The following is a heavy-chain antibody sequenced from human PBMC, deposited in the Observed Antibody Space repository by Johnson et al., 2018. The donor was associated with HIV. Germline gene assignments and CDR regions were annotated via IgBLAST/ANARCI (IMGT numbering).Heavy chain of an antibody. Sequence: QVQLMESGGGVVQPGRSLRLSCAASGFTFSSYGMHWVRQAPGKGLEWVAVIWYDGSNKYYADSVKGRFNISRDNAKNSLYLQMNSLRAEDTAVYYCAKDLSQWELRPDAFDIWGQGTMVTVSS. D-gene: IGHD1-26*01. CDR1: GFTFSSYG. CDR2: IWYDGSNK. J-gene: IGHJ3*02. CDR3: AKDLSQWELRPDAFDI. V-gene: IGHV3-33*03.